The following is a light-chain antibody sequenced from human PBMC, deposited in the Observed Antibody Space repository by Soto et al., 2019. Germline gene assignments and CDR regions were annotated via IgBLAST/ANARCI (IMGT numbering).Light chain of an antibody. CDR2: DAS. J-gene: IGKJ1*01. CDR1: QSINGW. V-gene: IGKV1-5*01. Sequence: DLQMTQSPSTLSASLGDRVTVTCRASQSINGWLAWYQQKQGKAPKLLIYDASSLHSGVPSSFTGSGFGTAFTLTNSNHHPDYYATYYCQQAWTFGQGTKVDI. CDR3: QQAWT.